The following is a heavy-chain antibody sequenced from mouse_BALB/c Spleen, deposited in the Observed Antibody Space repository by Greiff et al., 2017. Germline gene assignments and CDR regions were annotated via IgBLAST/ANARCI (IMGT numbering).Heavy chain of an antibody. Sequence: EVQVVESGGGLVKPGGSLKLSCAASGFAFSSYDMSWVRQTPEKRLEWVAYISSGGGSTYYPDTVKGRFTISRDNAKNTLYLQMSSLKSEDTAMYYCARHDRLPGYAMDYWGQGTSVTVSS. CDR2: ISSGGGST. J-gene: IGHJ4*01. D-gene: IGHD1-2*01. CDR1: GFAFSSYD. V-gene: IGHV5-12-1*01. CDR3: ARHDRLPGYAMDY.